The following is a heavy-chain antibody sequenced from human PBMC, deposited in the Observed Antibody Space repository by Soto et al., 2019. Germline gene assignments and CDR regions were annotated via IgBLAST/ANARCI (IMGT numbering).Heavy chain of an antibody. V-gene: IGHV3-7*01. J-gene: IGHJ6*02. CDR3: ARIAASGRGWDV. Sequence: EVQLVESGGGLVQPGGSLRLSCVDSGFTFSSYWMSWVRQARVKGLEWVGNIKQDGSEENYVDSVKGRFTISRDNAKNSMYLQMNSLIAEDTAVYYCARIAASGRGWDVWGQGTTVVVSS. CDR2: IKQDGSEE. D-gene: IGHD6-13*01. CDR1: GFTFSSYW.